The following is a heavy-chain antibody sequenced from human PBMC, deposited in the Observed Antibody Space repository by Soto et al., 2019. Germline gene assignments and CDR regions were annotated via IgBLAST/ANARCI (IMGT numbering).Heavy chain of an antibody. CDR1: GHSIDSQGSH. J-gene: IGHJ4*02. D-gene: IGHD2-15*01. Sequence: QLQLRESGPGLERPSATLSLSCLVSGHSIDSQGSHWIWIRRSSGKGMEWIGTVAYTGTNYYPPPLRTLLTVSADKTKNPSSLKLTSVTAADKAVYYLARHRACNTAGEVERWGQGTLVTVSS. CDR3: ARHRACNTAGEVER. V-gene: IGHV4-39*01. CDR2: VAYTGTN.